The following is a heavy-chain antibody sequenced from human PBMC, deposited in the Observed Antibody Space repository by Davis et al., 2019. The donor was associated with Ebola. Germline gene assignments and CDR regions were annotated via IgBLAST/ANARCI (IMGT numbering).Heavy chain of an antibody. J-gene: IGHJ5*02. CDR2: ISAYNGNT. CDR1: GYTFTGYG. V-gene: IGHV1-18*01. Sequence: ASVKVSCKASGYTFTGYGISWVRQAPGQGLEWMGWISAYNGNTNYAQKFQGWVTMTRDTSISTAYMELSRLRSDDTAVYYCARDSATTVTTGWFDPWGQGTLVTVSS. CDR3: ARDSATTVTTGWFDP. D-gene: IGHD4-17*01.